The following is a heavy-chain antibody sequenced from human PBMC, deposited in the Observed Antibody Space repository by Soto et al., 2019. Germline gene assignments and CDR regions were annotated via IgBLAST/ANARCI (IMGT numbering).Heavy chain of an antibody. CDR3: ARGGHDFWSGPFAF. V-gene: IGHV4-4*07. CDR2: IDSSGNT. CDR1: GGSISTYF. Sequence: SETLSLTCTVSGGSISTYFCNWIRQPAGKAMEWIGRIDSSGNTNYSPSLKSRVTMSVDTSKNQFSLKLNSVTAADTAVYYCARGGHDFWSGPFAFWGQGTLVTVSS. J-gene: IGHJ4*02. D-gene: IGHD3-3*01.